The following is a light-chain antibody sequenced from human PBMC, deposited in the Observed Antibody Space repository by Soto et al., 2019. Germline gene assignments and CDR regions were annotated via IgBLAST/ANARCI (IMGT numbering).Light chain of an antibody. V-gene: IGLV1-51*01. CDR1: NSNIGNND. CDR3: GTWDNSLRAGL. CDR2: DND. Sequence: QSVLTQPPSVSAAPGQTVTISCSGSNSNIGNNDVSWYQQVPPTAPKLLIYDNDKRPPAIHDRSSGSKSGTSATLDITGLQAGDEADYYCGTWDNSLRAGLFGGGTKLTVL. J-gene: IGLJ3*02.